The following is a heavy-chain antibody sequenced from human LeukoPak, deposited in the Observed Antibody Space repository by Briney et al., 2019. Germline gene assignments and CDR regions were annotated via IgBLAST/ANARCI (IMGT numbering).Heavy chain of an antibody. V-gene: IGHV1-69*04. CDR3: ARDTLDGAYSSSWKNDDY. D-gene: IGHD6-13*01. CDR1: GGTFSSYA. Sequence: SVKVSCKASGGTFSSYAISWVRQAPGQGLEWMGRIIPILGIANYAQKFQGRVTITADESTSTAYMELSSLRSEDTAVYYCARDTLDGAYSSSWKNDDYWGQGTLVTVSS. J-gene: IGHJ4*02. CDR2: IIPILGIA.